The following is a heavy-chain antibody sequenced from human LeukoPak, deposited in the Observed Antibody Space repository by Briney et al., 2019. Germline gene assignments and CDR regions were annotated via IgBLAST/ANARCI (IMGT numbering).Heavy chain of an antibody. Sequence: GGSLRLSCTASGFTFSGYSMNWIRQAPGKGLEWVSSFGTRSTSIYHAGSVKGRFAISRDNAKNSLYLQMNSLRAEDTAVYYCAREVSEGFDFWGQGTLDTVSS. CDR1: GFTFSGYS. CDR2: FGTRSTSI. CDR3: AREVSEGFDF. D-gene: IGHD3-22*01. V-gene: IGHV3-21*01. J-gene: IGHJ4*02.